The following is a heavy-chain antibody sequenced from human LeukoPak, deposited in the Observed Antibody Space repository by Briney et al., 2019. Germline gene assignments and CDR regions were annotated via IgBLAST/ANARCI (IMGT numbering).Heavy chain of an antibody. CDR2: IWYDGSNK. V-gene: IGHV3-33*06. Sequence: GGSLRLSCAASGFTFSSYGMHWVRQPPGKGLEWVAVIWYDGSNKYYADSVKGRFNISRDNSKNTPYLQMNSLRAEDTAVYYRAKEAYIEMATITPDYWGQGTLVTVSS. CDR1: GFTFSSYG. D-gene: IGHD5-24*01. CDR3: AKEAYIEMATITPDY. J-gene: IGHJ4*02.